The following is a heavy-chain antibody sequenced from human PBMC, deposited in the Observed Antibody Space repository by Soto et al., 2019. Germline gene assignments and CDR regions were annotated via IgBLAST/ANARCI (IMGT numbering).Heavy chain of an antibody. CDR3: ARLFGGYNEDHDDEFDI. J-gene: IGHJ3*02. V-gene: IGHV3-30-3*01. CDR2: ITYDGSNQ. D-gene: IGHD3-10*02. CDR1: GFSFSRFA. Sequence: QVQLVESGGGVVQPGRSLRLSCAGSGFSFSRFAIHWVRQAPGKGLEGVAVITYDGSNQYYADSVKGRLTVSRDNSKSRVYLQMNSLRSEDTAVYYCARLFGGYNEDHDDEFDIWGRGTMVPVSS.